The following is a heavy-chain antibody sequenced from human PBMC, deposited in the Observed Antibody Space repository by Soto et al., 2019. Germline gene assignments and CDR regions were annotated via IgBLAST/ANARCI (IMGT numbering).Heavy chain of an antibody. CDR1: GFTFRRNN. V-gene: IGHV3-48*03. Sequence: GGSLRLSCAASGFTFRRNNMNWVRQAPGKGLEWVSYISSSGSTIYYADSVKGRFTISRDNAKNSLYLQMNSLRAEDTAVYYCARSGGNIDYWGQGTLVTVSS. CDR3: ARSGGNIDY. CDR2: ISSSGSTI. D-gene: IGHD2-15*01. J-gene: IGHJ4*02.